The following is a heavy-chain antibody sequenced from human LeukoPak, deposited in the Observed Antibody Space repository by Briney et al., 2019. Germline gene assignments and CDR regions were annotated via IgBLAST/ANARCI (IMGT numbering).Heavy chain of an antibody. J-gene: IGHJ4*02. CDR3: ARHDLAAAGNREDY. Sequence: GESLQISCKGSGYSFTRYWIGWVRQLPGKGLERMGIIYPGDSDTRYSPSFQGQVTISADKSISTAYLQWSSLKASDTAMYYCARHDLAAAGNREDYWGQGTLVTVSS. D-gene: IGHD6-13*01. CDR1: GYSFTRYW. CDR2: IYPGDSDT. V-gene: IGHV5-51*01.